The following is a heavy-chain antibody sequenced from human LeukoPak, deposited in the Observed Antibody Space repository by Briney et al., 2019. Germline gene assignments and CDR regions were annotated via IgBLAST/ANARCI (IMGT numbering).Heavy chain of an antibody. CDR3: ARTLYYYGSGSYYNPVLFDY. V-gene: IGHV4-59*01. J-gene: IGHJ4*02. Sequence: PSETLSLTCTVSGGSISSYYWSWIRQPPGKGLEWIGYIYYSGSTNYNPPLKSRVTISVDTSKNQFSLKLSSVTAADTAVYYCARTLYYYGSGSYYNPVLFDYWGQGTLVTVSS. CDR2: IYYSGST. CDR1: GGSISSYY. D-gene: IGHD3-10*01.